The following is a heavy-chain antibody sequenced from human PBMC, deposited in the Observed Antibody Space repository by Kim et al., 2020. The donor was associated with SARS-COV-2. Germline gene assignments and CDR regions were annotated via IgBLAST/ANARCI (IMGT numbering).Heavy chain of an antibody. J-gene: IGHJ4*02. CDR3: ARDGSSSSYFDY. D-gene: IGHD2-2*01. V-gene: IGHV1-69*01. Sequence: TCAQKVRGRVTITADASTSTAYMELSSLRSEDTAVYYCARDGSSSSYFDYWGQGTLVTVSS.